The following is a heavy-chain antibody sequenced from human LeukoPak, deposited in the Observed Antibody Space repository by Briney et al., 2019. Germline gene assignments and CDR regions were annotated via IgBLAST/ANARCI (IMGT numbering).Heavy chain of an antibody. D-gene: IGHD2-21*01. V-gene: IGHV4-59*01. CDR1: GVSISSYY. J-gene: IGHJ3*02. CDR2: IYYSGST. CDR3: ARVQFRGAFDI. Sequence: SETLSLTCTVSGVSISSYYWSWIRQPPGKGLEWVGYIYYSGSTNYNPSLKSRVTISVDTSKNQFSLKLSSVTAADTAVYYCARVQFRGAFDIWGQGTMVTVSS.